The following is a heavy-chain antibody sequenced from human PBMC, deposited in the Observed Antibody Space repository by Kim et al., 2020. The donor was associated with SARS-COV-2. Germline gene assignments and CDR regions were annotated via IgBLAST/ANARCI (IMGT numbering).Heavy chain of an antibody. D-gene: IGHD1-26*01. CDR3: ARWELPNWFDP. J-gene: IGHJ5*02. CDR2: IYTSGST. CDR1: GGSISSGSYY. V-gene: IGHV4-61*02. Sequence: SETLSLTCTVSGGSISSGSYYWSWLRQPAGKGLEWIGRIYTSGSTNYNPSLKSRVTISVDTSKNQFSLKLSSVAAADTAVYYCARWELPNWFDPWGQGTLVTVSS.